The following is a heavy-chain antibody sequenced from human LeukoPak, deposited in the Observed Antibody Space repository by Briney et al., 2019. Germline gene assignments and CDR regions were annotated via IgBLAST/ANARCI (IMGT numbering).Heavy chain of an antibody. Sequence: ASVKVSCKASGYTFTNYGISWVRQAPGQGLEWMGWISANNGNANYAQNLQGRVTMTTDTSTTTAYMELRSLRSDDTAVYYCARDMITFGGVIALIDYWGQGTLVTVSS. D-gene: IGHD3-16*02. V-gene: IGHV1-18*01. CDR1: GYTFTNYG. J-gene: IGHJ4*02. CDR2: ISANNGNA. CDR3: ARDMITFGGVIALIDY.